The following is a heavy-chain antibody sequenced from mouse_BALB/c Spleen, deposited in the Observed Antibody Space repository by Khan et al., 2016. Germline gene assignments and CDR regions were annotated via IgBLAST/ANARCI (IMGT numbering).Heavy chain of an antibody. J-gene: IGHJ3*01. CDR3: ARDGKRPFAY. V-gene: IGHV9-3-1*01. CDR1: GYTFTNYG. D-gene: IGHD1-1*01. CDR2: INTYNGEP. Sequence: QIQLVQSGPELKKPGETIKISCKASGYTFTNYGMNWVKQAPGKGLKWMAWINTYNGEPTYADDFKGRFAFSLETSASTAYLQINNLKNEDTATYFCARDGKRPFAYWGQGTLVTVSA.